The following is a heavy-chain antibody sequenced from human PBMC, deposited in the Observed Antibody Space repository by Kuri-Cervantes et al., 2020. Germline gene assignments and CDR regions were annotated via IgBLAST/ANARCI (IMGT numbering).Heavy chain of an antibody. CDR3: ARDPRLKSQTGYFDY. D-gene: IGHD7-27*01. CDR1: GFRFSEHW. J-gene: IGHJ4*02. Sequence: GGSLRLSCASAGFRFSEHWMSWVRQAPERGLEWVANIHKDGRQTYYVDSVKGRFTISRDNSENTLYLQMNSMRAEDTAVYYCARDPRLKSQTGYFDYWGQGTLVTVSS. CDR2: IHKDGRQT. V-gene: IGHV3-7*01.